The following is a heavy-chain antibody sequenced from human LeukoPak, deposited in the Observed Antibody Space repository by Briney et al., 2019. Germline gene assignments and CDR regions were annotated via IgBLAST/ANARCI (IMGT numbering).Heavy chain of an antibody. CDR1: GFRFSSYW. D-gene: IGHD6-25*01. Sequence: GGSLRLSCAVSGFRFSSYWMSWVGQAPGKGLEWVANINQDGREEYYVDSVKGRFTISRDNAKNSLYLHMNSLRVEDTAVYYCARAPRSQRRYWGQGTLVTVSS. CDR2: INQDGREE. V-gene: IGHV3-7*03. CDR3: ARAPRSQRRY. J-gene: IGHJ4*02.